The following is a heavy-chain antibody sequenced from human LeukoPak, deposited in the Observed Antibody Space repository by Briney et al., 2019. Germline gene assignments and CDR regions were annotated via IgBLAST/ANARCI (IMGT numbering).Heavy chain of an antibody. CDR2: INNDGSGT. CDR3: AKDILAAAAPPTVFDY. D-gene: IGHD6-13*01. J-gene: IGHJ4*02. Sequence: GGSLRLSCAASGFTFSSYWMHWVRQAPGKGPVWVSRINNDGSGTTYADSVKGRFTISRDDAKNSLYLQMNSLRAEDTALYYCAKDILAAAAPPTVFDYWGQGTLVTVSS. CDR1: GFTFSSYW. V-gene: IGHV3-74*01.